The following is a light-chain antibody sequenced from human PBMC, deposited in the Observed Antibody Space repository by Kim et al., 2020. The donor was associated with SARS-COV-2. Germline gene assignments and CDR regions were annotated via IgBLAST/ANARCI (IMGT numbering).Light chain of an antibody. V-gene: IGKV3-20*01. Sequence: PGERAPLSCRASQSVSSSYLAWYQQKPGQAPRLLIYGASSRATAIPDRFSGSGSGTDFTLTISRLEPEDFAVYYCQQYGSSPRLTFGGGTKVDIK. CDR2: GAS. CDR1: QSVSSSY. CDR3: QQYGSSPRLT. J-gene: IGKJ4*01.